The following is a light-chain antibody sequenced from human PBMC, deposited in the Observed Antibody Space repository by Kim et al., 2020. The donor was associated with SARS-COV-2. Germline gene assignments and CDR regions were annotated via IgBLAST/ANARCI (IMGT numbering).Light chain of an antibody. CDR1: KLGDKY. V-gene: IGLV3-1*01. CDR2: EDN. CDR3: QAWDISIAV. Sequence: SVSPGQTATITCSGDKLGDKYAYWYQQKPGLSPVLVIYEDNKRPSGIPERFSGSNSGDTGTLTISGTQVMDEADYYCQAWDISIAVFGGGTKLTVL. J-gene: IGLJ3*02.